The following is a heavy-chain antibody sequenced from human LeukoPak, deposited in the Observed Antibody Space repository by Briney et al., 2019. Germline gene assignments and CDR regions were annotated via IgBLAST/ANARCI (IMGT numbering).Heavy chain of an antibody. D-gene: IGHD6-19*01. Sequence: GGSLRLSCVASGFTFNSYAMYWVRQAPGKGLEWVAGVFGSGGSAHYTDSVEGRFTIFGDNSKNTVYLQMSSLRAEDTAVYYCGKTTVGYSSGRYPGWPIDYWGQGTLVTVSS. CDR2: VFGSGGSA. J-gene: IGHJ4*02. CDR3: GKTTVGYSSGRYPGWPIDY. CDR1: GFTFNSYA. V-gene: IGHV3-23*01.